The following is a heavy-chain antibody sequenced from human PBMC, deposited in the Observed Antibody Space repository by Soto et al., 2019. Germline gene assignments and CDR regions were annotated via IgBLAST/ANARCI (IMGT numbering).Heavy chain of an antibody. CDR1: GYTFTGYY. V-gene: IGHV1-2*04. CDR2: INPNSGGT. Sequence: GASVKVSCKASGYTFTGYYMHWVRQAPGQGLEWMGWINPNSGGTNYAQKFQGWVTMTRDTSISTAYMELSRLRSDDTAVYYFAGGVRAARYHLDYWGKGTLVPVSS. CDR3: AGGVRAARYHLDY. D-gene: IGHD2-2*01. J-gene: IGHJ4*02.